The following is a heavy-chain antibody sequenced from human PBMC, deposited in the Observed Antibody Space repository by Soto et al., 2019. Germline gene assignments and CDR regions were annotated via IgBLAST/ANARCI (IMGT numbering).Heavy chain of an antibody. CDR3: AKDSGQYQLLDVLGY. Sequence: GGSLRLSCAASGFTFSSYWMHWVRQAPGKGLVWVSHINSDGSHKTYADSVKGRFTISRDNSKNTLYLQMNSLRAEDTAVYYCAKDSGQYQLLDVLGYWGQGTLVTVSS. CDR1: GFTFSSYW. D-gene: IGHD2-2*01. CDR2: INSDGSHK. V-gene: IGHV3-74*03. J-gene: IGHJ4*02.